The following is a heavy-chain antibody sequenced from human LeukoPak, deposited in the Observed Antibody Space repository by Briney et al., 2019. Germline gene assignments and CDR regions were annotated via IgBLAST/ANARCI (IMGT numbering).Heavy chain of an antibody. CDR3: ARARITIFGVVIPQSDY. CDR2: IYYSGST. D-gene: IGHD3-3*01. J-gene: IGHJ4*02. Sequence: SETLSLTCTVSGGSISSYYWSWIRQPPGKGLEWIGYIYYSGSTNYNPSLKSRVTISVDTSKNQFSLKLSSVTAADTAVYYCARARITIFGVVIPQSDYWGQGTLVTVSS. V-gene: IGHV4-59*01. CDR1: GGSISSYY.